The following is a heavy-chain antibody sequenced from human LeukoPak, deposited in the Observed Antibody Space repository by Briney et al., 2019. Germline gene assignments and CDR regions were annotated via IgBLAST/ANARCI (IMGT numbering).Heavy chain of an antibody. CDR2: IIPIFGTA. Sequence: SVKVSFKASGGTFSSYAISWVRQAPGQGLEWMGGIIPIFGTANYAQKFQGRVTITADESTSTAYMELSSLRSEDTAVYYCATSDYYDYVWGSYRNLDYWGQGTLVTVSS. V-gene: IGHV1-69*13. D-gene: IGHD3-16*02. J-gene: IGHJ4*02. CDR3: ATSDYYDYVWGSYRNLDY. CDR1: GGTFSSYA.